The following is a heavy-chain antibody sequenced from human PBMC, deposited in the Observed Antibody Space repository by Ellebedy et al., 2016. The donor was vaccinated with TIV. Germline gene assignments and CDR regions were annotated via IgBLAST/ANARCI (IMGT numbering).Heavy chain of an antibody. Sequence: HTGESLKISCAASGFTFSSDWMHWVRQAPGKGLLWVSHMNSDGSTTNYADSVKGRYTISRDNAKNTLYLQMNSLRAEDTAVYYCVRWGDSPLDYWGQGTLVTVSS. J-gene: IGHJ4*02. CDR2: MNSDGSTT. V-gene: IGHV3-74*01. CDR1: GFTFSSDW. D-gene: IGHD2-15*01. CDR3: VRWGDSPLDY.